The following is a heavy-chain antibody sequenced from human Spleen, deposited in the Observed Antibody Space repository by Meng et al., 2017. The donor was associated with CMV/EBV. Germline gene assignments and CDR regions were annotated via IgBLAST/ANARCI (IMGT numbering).Heavy chain of an antibody. D-gene: IGHD2-2*01. V-gene: IGHV3-23*03. Sequence: GGSLRLSCAASGFTFTDYAMSWVRQAPGKGLEWVSVIYSGGSTTYYADSVKGRFTISRDNSKNTMYLQMNSLRAEDTAVYYCVRADPTKKSSTTSCLDFWGQGTLVTVSS. CDR2: IYSGGSTT. J-gene: IGHJ4*02. CDR1: GFTFTDYA. CDR3: VRADPTKKSSTTSCLDF.